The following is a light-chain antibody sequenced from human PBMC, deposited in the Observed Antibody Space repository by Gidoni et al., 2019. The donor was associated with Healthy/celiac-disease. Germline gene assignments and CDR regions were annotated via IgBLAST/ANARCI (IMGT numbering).Light chain of an antibody. Sequence: EIVLTQSPATLSLSPGERATLSCRASQSVSSYLAWYQQKPGQAPRLLSYDASNRATGIPARFSGSGSGTDFTRTISSLEPEDFAVYYCQQRSNWPPITFGGGTKVEIK. V-gene: IGKV3-11*01. CDR1: QSVSSY. CDR3: QQRSNWPPIT. J-gene: IGKJ4*01. CDR2: DAS.